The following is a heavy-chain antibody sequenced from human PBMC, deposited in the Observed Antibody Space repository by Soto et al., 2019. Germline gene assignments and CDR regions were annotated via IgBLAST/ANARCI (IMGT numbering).Heavy chain of an antibody. V-gene: IGHV4-30-4*01. CDR3: ARGRLLWFGELFAPYFDY. Sequence: SETLSLTCTVSGGSISSGDYYWSWIRQPPGKGLEWIGYIYYSGSTYYKPSLKSRVTISVDTSKNQFSLKLSSVTAADTAVYYFARGRLLWFGELFAPYFDYWGQGTLVTVSS. CDR2: IYYSGST. CDR1: GGSISSGDYY. J-gene: IGHJ4*02. D-gene: IGHD3-10*01.